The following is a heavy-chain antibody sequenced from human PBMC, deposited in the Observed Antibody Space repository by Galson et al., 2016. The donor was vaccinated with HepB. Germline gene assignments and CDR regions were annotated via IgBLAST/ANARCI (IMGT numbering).Heavy chain of an antibody. J-gene: IGHJ5*02. CDR2: IWYDGSNE. CDR3: AKDSGIGSTTANWFDP. V-gene: IGHV3-33*06. Sequence: SLRLSCAASGFTFNRYGMHWVRQAPGKGLEWVALIWYDGSNEDYAGSVRGRFSISRDNSKNTLDLQMNSLSAEDTAIYYCAKDSGIGSTTANWFDPWGQGTLVTVSS. D-gene: IGHD1-26*01. CDR1: GFTFNRYG.